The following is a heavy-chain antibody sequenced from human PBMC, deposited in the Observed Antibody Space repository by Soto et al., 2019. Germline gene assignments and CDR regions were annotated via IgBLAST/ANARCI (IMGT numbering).Heavy chain of an antibody. CDR2: IYHSGST. V-gene: IGHV4-38-2*02. CDR1: GGSISSSYY. Sequence: SETLSLTCTVSGGSISSSYYWGWNRQPPGQGLEWIGSIYHSGSTYYDPSLKSRVTISVDTSKNQFSLKLGSVTAADSAVYYCAREEGSYYDFDIWGQGTMVTVSS. CDR3: AREEGSYYDFDI. J-gene: IGHJ3*02. D-gene: IGHD1-26*01.